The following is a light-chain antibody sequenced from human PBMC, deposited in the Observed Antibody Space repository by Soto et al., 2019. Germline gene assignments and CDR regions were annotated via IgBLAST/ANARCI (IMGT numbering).Light chain of an antibody. J-gene: IGKJ4*01. CDR2: AAS. Sequence: DIQMTQSPSSLSASVGDRVTITCRASQSISSYLNWYQQKPGKAPKLLIYAASSLQXXXPXXFXXXXXXXXXXXXXXXXXPEDFATYYCQQSYSTPDTFGGGTKVEIK. CDR3: QQSYSTPDT. V-gene: IGKV1-39*01. CDR1: QSISSY.